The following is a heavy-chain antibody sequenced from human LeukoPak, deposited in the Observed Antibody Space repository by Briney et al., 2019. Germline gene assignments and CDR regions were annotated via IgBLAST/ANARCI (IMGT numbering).Heavy chain of an antibody. CDR2: INAGNGNT. Sequence: ASVKVSCKASGYTFTSYAMHWVRQAPGQRLEWMGWINAGNGNTKYSQEFQGRVTITRDTSASTAYMELSSLRSEDMAVYYCARDGSLRSNYHYFDYWGQGTLVTVSS. V-gene: IGHV1-3*03. D-gene: IGHD4-11*01. J-gene: IGHJ4*02. CDR1: GYTFTSYA. CDR3: ARDGSLRSNYHYFDY.